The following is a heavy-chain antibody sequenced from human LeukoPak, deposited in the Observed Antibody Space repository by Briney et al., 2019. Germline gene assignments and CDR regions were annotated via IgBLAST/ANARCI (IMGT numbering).Heavy chain of an antibody. Sequence: PGGSLRLSCAASGFTFSSYGMHWVRQAPGKGLEWVAVISYDGSNKYYADSVKGRFTISRDNSKNTLYLQMNSLRAEDTAVYYCVREVTVTSYFDYWGQGILVTVSS. CDR3: VREVTVTSYFDY. CDR2: ISYDGSNK. CDR1: GFTFSSYG. V-gene: IGHV3-30*03. J-gene: IGHJ4*02. D-gene: IGHD2-21*02.